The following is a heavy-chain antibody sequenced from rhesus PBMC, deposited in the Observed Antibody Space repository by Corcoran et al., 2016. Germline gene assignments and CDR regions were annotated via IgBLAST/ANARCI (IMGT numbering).Heavy chain of an antibody. D-gene: IGHD1-26*01. CDR3: ATDITGTTWPSDY. CDR1: GGSISSNY. V-gene: IGHV4-160*01. CDR2: IYGNGGST. Sequence: QVQLQESGPGLVKPSETLSLTCAVSGGSISSNYWSWIRQPPGKGLEWIGRIYGNGGSTDDTPPLKSRVTISTDTSKNQFSLKLSSVTAADTAVYYCATDITGTTWPSDYWGQGVLVTVSS. J-gene: IGHJ4*01.